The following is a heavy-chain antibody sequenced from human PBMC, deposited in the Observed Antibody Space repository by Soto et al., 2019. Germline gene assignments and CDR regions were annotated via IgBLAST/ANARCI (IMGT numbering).Heavy chain of an antibody. CDR1: GFTFSSYA. J-gene: IGHJ5*02. CDR3: AKDGITMFVVVTSAYNWFDP. CDR2: ISGSGGST. V-gene: IGHV3-23*01. D-gene: IGHD3-3*01. Sequence: EVQLLESGGGLVQPGGSLRLSCAASGFTFSSYAMSWVRQAPGKGLEWVSAISGSGGSTYYADSVKGRFTISRDNSMNTLYLQMNSLRAEDTAVYYCAKDGITMFVVVTSAYNWFDPWGQGTLVIVSS.